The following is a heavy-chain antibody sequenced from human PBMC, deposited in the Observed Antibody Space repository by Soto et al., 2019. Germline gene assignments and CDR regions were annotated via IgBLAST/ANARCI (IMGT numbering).Heavy chain of an antibody. D-gene: IGHD4-17*01. J-gene: IGHJ3*02. V-gene: IGHV4-30-2*01. CDR3: ARYSTGEDAFDI. CDR2: SYHYGST. Sequence: SETLSLTCTVSDGSISSGDCSWSWLLQPPGKVLEWIGYSYHYGSTYYNPSLTSRVTISVDRSKTQFSLKLSSVTAADTAVYYCARYSTGEDAFDIWGQGTMVTVSS. CDR1: DGSISSGDCS.